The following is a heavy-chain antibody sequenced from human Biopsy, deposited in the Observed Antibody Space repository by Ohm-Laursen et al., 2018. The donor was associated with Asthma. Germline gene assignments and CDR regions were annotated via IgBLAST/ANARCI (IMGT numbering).Heavy chain of an antibody. Sequence: ASVKVSCKTSGYTFTSYAMHWVRQAPGQRLEWMGWINAGNGNTKYSQKFQGRVTITRGTSASTAYMLLSSLRSEDTAMYYCARTYYDFLTGQVNDAFALWGQGTMVTVSS. D-gene: IGHD3-9*01. J-gene: IGHJ3*01. CDR1: GYTFTSYA. CDR2: INAGNGNT. CDR3: ARTYYDFLTGQVNDAFAL. V-gene: IGHV1-3*01.